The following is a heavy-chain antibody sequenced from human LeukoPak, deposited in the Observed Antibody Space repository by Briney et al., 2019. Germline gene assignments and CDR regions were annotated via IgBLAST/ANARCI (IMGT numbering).Heavy chain of an antibody. D-gene: IGHD1-20*01. CDR3: ARARGNWNRGGPSYYYYMDV. CDR1: GLTFSNYW. CDR2: IKQDGSEK. Sequence: HPGGSLRLSCAASGLTFSNYWMSWVRQAPGNWLEWVANIKQDGSEKYYVDSVKGRFTISRDNAKNSLSLQMNSPRAEDTAVYYCARARGNWNRGGPSYYYYMDVWGKGTTVTVSS. J-gene: IGHJ6*03. V-gene: IGHV3-7*01.